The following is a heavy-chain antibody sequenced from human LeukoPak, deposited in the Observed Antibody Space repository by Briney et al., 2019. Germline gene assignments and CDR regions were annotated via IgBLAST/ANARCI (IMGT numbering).Heavy chain of an antibody. CDR3: VRANSNLGTYYYYYMDV. D-gene: IGHD4-11*01. Sequence: SETLSLTCAVSGGSISSSNWWSRVRQPPGKGLEWIGEIYHSGSTNYNPSLKSRVTISVDTSKNQFSLKLNSVTAADTAVYYCVRANSNLGTYYYYYMDVWGKGTTVTVSS. J-gene: IGHJ6*03. CDR1: GGSISSSNW. V-gene: IGHV4-4*02. CDR2: IYHSGST.